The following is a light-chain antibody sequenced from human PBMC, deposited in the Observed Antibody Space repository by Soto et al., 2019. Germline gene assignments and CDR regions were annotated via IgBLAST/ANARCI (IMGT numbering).Light chain of an antibody. J-gene: IGKJ4*01. V-gene: IGKV3-20*01. CDR3: QQYGSSPPLT. CDR1: QSVSSSY. CDR2: AAS. Sequence: EIVLTQSPGTLSLSPGERATLSCRASQSVSSSYLAWYQQKPGQAPRLLIYAASSRGAGIPDRFSGSGSATEFTLTISSLEPEDVAVYYCQQYGSSPPLTFGGGTKVEIK.